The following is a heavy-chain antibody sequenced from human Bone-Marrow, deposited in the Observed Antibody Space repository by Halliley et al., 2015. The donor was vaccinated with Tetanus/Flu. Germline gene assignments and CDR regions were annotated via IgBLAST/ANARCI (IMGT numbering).Heavy chain of an antibody. J-gene: IGHJ5*02. V-gene: IGHV4-31*02. CDR2: IFPSGSS. D-gene: IGHD4-17*01. Sequence: IGYIFPSGSSYYSSSLKSRVSIYVDTSKNQFSLHLLSVTAADTAVYYCARMASDYSDPNWFDPWGQGTLVTVSS. CDR3: ARMASDYSDPNWFDP.